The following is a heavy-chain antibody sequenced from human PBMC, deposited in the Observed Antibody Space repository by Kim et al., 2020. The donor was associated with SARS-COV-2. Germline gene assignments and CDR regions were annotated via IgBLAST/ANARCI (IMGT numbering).Heavy chain of an antibody. CDR3: TTEVQRLLWFGDYYYYYMDV. D-gene: IGHD3-10*01. J-gene: IGHJ6*03. CDR2: IKSKTDGGTT. V-gene: IGHV3-15*01. Sequence: GGSLRLSCAASGFTFSNAWMSWVRQAPGKGLEWVGRIKSKTDGGTTDYAAPVKGRFTISRDDSKNTLYLQMNSLKTEDTAVYYCTTEVQRLLWFGDYYYYYMDVWGKGTTVTVSS. CDR1: GFTFSNAW.